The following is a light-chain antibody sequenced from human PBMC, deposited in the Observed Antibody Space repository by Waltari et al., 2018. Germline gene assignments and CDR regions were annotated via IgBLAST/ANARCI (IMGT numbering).Light chain of an antibody. CDR2: AAS. Sequence: DIQMTQSPSSLSASVGDGVTITCRASESISTYLNWYQQKPGKAPRLLMFAASTLQSGVPSRFSGSRSGTDFTLTINSLQPEDSATYYCQQSYSTPHTFGQGTKLEIK. CDR1: ESISTY. CDR3: QQSYSTPHT. V-gene: IGKV1-39*01. J-gene: IGKJ2*01.